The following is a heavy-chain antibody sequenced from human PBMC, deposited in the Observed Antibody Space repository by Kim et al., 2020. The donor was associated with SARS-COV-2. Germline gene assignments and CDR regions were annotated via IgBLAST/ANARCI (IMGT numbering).Heavy chain of an antibody. CDR1: GYTFTSYG. CDR3: AVVAAERYYYYGMDV. V-gene: IGHV1-18*01. D-gene: IGHD2-15*01. J-gene: IGHJ6*02. Sequence: ASVKVSCKASGYTFTSYGISWVRQAPGQGLEWMGWISAYNGNTNYAQKLQGRVTMTTDTSTSTAYMELRSLRSDDTAVYYCAVVAAERYYYYGMDVWGQGTTVTVSS. CDR2: ISAYNGNT.